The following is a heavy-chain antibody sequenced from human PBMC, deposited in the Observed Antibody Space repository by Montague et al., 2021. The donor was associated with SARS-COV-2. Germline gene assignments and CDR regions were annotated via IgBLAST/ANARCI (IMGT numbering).Heavy chain of an antibody. CDR2: IFYSGST. CDR3: ASMVRAQVYYFDY. D-gene: IGHD3-10*01. CDR1: GGSISSSSYY. V-gene: IGHV4-39*01. Sequence: SETLSLTCTVSGGSISSSSYYWGWIRQPPGKGLEWIGSIFYSGSTDYNPSLKGRVTISVDTSKSQFSLKLSSVTAADTAVYYCASMVRAQVYYFDYWGQGTLVAVSS. J-gene: IGHJ4*02.